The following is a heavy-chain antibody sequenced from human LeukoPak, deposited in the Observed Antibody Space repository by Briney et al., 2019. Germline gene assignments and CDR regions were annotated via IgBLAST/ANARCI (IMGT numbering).Heavy chain of an antibody. J-gene: IGHJ4*02. CDR3: ARGRVAYSAYYFDY. V-gene: IGHV4-59*01. Sequence: SETLSLTCTVSGDSITNYFWSWIRQPPGKGLEWIGYIYYTGNTNYKPSLKSRVTQSVDTSTNQFSLRLRSVTAADTAVYYCARGRVAYSAYYFDYWGRGTLVTVSS. CDR2: IYYTGNT. D-gene: IGHD2-15*01. CDR1: GDSITNYF.